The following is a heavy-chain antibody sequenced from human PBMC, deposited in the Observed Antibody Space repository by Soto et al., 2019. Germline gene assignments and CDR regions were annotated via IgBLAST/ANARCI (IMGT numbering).Heavy chain of an antibody. CDR1: GFTFSDYA. CDR2: VSHDGRNT. Sequence: VQLVESGGGVVQPGRSLRLSCAASGFTFSDYAMHWVRQAPGKGLEWVAVVSHDGRNTHYAASVKGRFTISRESSKNTVSLEMTSLRAEDTAVYYGAKGGRQWLVTSGFNYWGQGALVTVSS. CDR3: AKGGRQWLVTSGFNY. D-gene: IGHD6-19*01. V-gene: IGHV3-30*18. J-gene: IGHJ4*02.